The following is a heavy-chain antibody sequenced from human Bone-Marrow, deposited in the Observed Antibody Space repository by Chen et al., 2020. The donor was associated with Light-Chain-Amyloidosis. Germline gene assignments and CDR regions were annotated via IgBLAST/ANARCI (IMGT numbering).Heavy chain of an antibody. Sequence: QVHLQESGPGLVKPSETLSLTCIVSGYSMNDAYYWGWFRQTPEKGLEWIGSIYLKGNAHYTPSLKSRVTISIDTSTNHFSLQLNSVTAADTAVYYCARDHVDSDSSGYYYHGAFDIWGQGTVVTVSS. J-gene: IGHJ3*02. CDR1: GYSMNDAYY. D-gene: IGHD3-22*01. CDR2: IYLKGNA. V-gene: IGHV4-38-2*02. CDR3: ARDHVDSDSSGYYYHGAFDI.